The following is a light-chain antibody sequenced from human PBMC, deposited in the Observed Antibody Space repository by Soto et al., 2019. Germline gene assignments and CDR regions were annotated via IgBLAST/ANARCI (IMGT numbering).Light chain of an antibody. V-gene: IGLV2-14*01. J-gene: IGLJ1*01. Sequence: QAAMTEPACVSVSPGQSINISCTGTSSDVGGYKYVSWYQQHPGKAPKLMIYEVSNRPSGVSNRFSGSKSGTTASLSISGIQADDEVHYCFISYETASTVVFG. CDR1: SSDVGGYKY. CDR3: ISYETASTVV. CDR2: EVS.